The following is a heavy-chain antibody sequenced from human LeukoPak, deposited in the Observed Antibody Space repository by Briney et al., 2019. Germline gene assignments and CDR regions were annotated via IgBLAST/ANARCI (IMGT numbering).Heavy chain of an antibody. D-gene: IGHD2-21*02. J-gene: IGHJ6*02. CDR1: GYTLTELS. V-gene: IGHV1-24*01. CDR3: ATGAYCGGDCYSGDYYYGMDV. Sequence: GASVKVSCKVSGYTLTELSMHWVRQAPGKGLEWMGGFDPEDGETIYAQKFQGRVTMTEDTSTDTAYVELSSLRSEDTAVYYCATGAYCGGDCYSGDYYYGMDVWGQGTTVTVSS. CDR2: FDPEDGET.